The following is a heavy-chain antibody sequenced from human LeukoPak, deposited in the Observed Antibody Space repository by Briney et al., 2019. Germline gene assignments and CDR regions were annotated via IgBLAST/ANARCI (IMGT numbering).Heavy chain of an antibody. Sequence: GGSLRLSCAASGFTFSSYAMSWVRQAPGKGLEWVSAISGSGGSTYYADSVKGRFTISRDNSKNTLYLQMNSLRAEDTAVYYCAKVPPSSTSSGPIPNFPDYSGQGTLVTVSS. J-gene: IGHJ4*02. CDR2: ISGSGGST. V-gene: IGHV3-23*01. CDR1: GFTFSSYA. D-gene: IGHD6-19*01. CDR3: AKVPPSSTSSGPIPNFPDY.